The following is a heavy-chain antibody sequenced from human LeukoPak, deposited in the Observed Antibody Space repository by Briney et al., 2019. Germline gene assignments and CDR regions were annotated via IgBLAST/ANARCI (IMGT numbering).Heavy chain of an antibody. V-gene: IGHV4-31*03. Sequence: SETLSLTCTVSSGSINSGGYYWSWIRQHPGKGLEWIGYIYYSGSTYYNPSLKSRVTISVDTSKNQFSLKLSSVTAADTAVYYCARRGVRGVPFDYWGQGTLVTVSS. J-gene: IGHJ4*02. CDR2: IYYSGST. CDR3: ARRGVRGVPFDY. CDR1: SGSINSGGYY. D-gene: IGHD3-10*01.